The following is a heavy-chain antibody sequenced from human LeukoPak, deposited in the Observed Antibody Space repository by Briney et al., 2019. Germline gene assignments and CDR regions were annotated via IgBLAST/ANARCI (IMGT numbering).Heavy chain of an antibody. D-gene: IGHD6-13*01. Sequence: SETLSLTCTVSGGSISSSSHYWGWIRQPPGKGLEWIGSIYYSGSTYYNPSLKSRVTISVDTSKNQFSLKLSSVTAADTAVYYCARRRSPGIAAAGRKYYFDYWGQGTLVTVSS. CDR3: ARRRSPGIAAAGRKYYFDY. CDR1: GGSISSSSHY. J-gene: IGHJ4*02. CDR2: IYYSGST. V-gene: IGHV4-39*01.